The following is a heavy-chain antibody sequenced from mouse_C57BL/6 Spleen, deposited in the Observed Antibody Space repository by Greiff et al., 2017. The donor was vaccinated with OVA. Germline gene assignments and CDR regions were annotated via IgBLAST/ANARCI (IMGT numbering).Heavy chain of an antibody. D-gene: IGHD2-4*01. CDR2: IYPGNSDT. CDR3: TRRGDYDYAFGAMDY. CDR1: GYTFTSYW. J-gene: IGHJ4*01. V-gene: IGHV1-5*01. Sequence: EVQLQQSGTVLARPGASVKMSCKTSGYTFTSYWMHWVKQRPGQGLEWIGAIYPGNSDTSYNQKFKGKAKLTAVTSASTAYMELSSLTNEDSAVYYCTRRGDYDYAFGAMDYWGQGTSVTVSS.